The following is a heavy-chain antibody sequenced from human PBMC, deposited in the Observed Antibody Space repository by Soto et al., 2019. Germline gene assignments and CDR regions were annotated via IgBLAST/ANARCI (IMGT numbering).Heavy chain of an antibody. CDR3: AREPRYCRGGSCSITGDAYDI. Sequence: GGSLRVSCTAPGFILGDNCVNWVRPAPGKGLEWVSVISNRGDTHYVDSVRGRFSLSRDISDNTLHLQMNNLRVEDTAVYYCAREPRYCRGGSCSITGDAYDIWGQGTMVTV. D-gene: IGHD2-15*01. V-gene: IGHV3-66*01. CDR2: ISNRGDT. J-gene: IGHJ3*02. CDR1: GFILGDNC.